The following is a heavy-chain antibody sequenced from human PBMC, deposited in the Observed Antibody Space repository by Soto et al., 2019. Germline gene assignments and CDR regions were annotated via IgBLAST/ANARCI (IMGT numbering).Heavy chain of an antibody. D-gene: IGHD3-22*01. V-gene: IGHV1-24*01. CDR1: GYTLTELS. Sequence: ASVKVSCKVSGYTLTELSMHWVRQAPGKGREWMGGFDPEDGETIYAQKFQGRVTMTEDTSTDTAYMELSSLRSEDMAVDCCGTERTYYYDSSGYSRAFDIWGQGTMVTVSS. CDR3: GTERTYYYDSSGYSRAFDI. CDR2: FDPEDGET. J-gene: IGHJ3*02.